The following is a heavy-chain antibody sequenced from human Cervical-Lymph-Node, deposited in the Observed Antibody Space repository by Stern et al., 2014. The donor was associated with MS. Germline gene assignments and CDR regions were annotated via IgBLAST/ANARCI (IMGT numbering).Heavy chain of an antibody. CDR2: ISGTGNTI. CDR1: AFMFSDYY. V-gene: IGHV3-11*01. CDR3: AVSAGGIAGLYYHHMDV. Sequence: VQLVESGGGLVKPGESLRLSCAASAFMFSDYYMSWIRQAPGMGLEWVAYISGTGNTIYYTDSVKGRFTISRDNANNSLFLQMNSLRAEDTAVYYCAVSAGGIAGLYYHHMDVWGQGTTVTVSS. D-gene: IGHD1-26*01. J-gene: IGHJ6*02.